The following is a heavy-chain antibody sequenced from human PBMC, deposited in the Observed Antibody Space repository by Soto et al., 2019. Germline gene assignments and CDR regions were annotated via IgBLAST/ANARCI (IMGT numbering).Heavy chain of an antibody. CDR1: GFTFSSYG. V-gene: IGHV3-30*18. Sequence: GGSLRLSCAASGFTFSSYGMHWVRQAPGKGLEWVAVISYDGSNKYYADSVKGRFTISRDNSKNTLYLQMNSLRAEDTAVYYCAKESLYSGSIGGYYYYGMDVWGQGTTVTVSS. J-gene: IGHJ6*02. CDR3: AKESLYSGSIGGYYYYGMDV. CDR2: ISYDGSNK. D-gene: IGHD5-12*01.